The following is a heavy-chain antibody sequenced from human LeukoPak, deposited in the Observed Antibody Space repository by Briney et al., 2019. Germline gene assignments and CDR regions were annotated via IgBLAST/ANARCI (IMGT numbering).Heavy chain of an antibody. CDR2: ICYSGST. Sequence: SETLSLTCTVSGGSISSSNYCWGWIRQPPGKGLEWIGSICYSGSTFYNPSLKSRGTLSVDTPKNQFSLRVSSVTAADTAVYYCARPSRSVSTAGAFDIWGQGTMVTVSS. D-gene: IGHD5/OR15-5a*01. V-gene: IGHV4-39*01. CDR3: ARPSRSVSTAGAFDI. CDR1: GGSISSSNYC. J-gene: IGHJ3*02.